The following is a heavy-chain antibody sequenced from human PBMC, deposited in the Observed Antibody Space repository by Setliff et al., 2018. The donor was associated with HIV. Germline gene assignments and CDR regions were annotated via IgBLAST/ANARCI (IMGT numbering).Heavy chain of an antibody. D-gene: IGHD4-17*01. CDR3: VRDDYGYNGKGFDY. V-gene: IGHV2-70*11. J-gene: IGHJ4*02. CDR1: GFSLSPRGMS. CDR2: IDWDDAK. Sequence: SGPTLVNPTQTLTLTCTFSGFSLSPRGMSVSWIRQPPGKALEWLARIDWDDAKYYSTSLKTRLTISKDTSKNQVVLTMTNMDPVDTAMYYCVRDDYGYNGKGFDYWGPGTLVTVSS.